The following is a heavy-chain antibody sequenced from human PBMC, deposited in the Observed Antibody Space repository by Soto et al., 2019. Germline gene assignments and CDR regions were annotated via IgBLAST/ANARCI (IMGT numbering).Heavy chain of an antibody. V-gene: IGHV1-8*01. CDR2: MNPNNGNT. J-gene: IGHJ6*03. CDR1: GYTFTSYD. D-gene: IGHD2-2*01. Sequence: ASVKVSCKASGYTFTSYDINWVRQATGQGLEWMGWMNPNNGNTGYAQKFQGRVTMTRNTSISTAYMELSSLRSEDTAVYYCARGSRGVVVVPAASYYYYYYMDVWGKGTTVTVSS. CDR3: ARGSRGVVVVPAASYYYYYYMDV.